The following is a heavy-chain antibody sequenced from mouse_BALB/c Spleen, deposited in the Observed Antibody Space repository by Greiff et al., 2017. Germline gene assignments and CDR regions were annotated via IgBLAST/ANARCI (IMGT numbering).Heavy chain of an antibody. D-gene: IGHD1-1*01. CDR3: ARPYGSSVWFAY. CDR1: GYTFTSYT. Sequence: QVQLQQSAAELARPGASVKMSCKASGYTFTSYTMHWVKQRPGQGLEWIGYINPSSGYTEYNQKFKDKTTLTADKSSSTAYMQLSSLTSEDSAVYYCARPYGSSVWFAYWGQGTLVTVSA. CDR2: INPSSGYT. J-gene: IGHJ3*01. V-gene: IGHV1-4*02.